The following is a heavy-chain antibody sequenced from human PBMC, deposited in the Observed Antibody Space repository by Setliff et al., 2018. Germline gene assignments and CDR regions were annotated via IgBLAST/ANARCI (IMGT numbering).Heavy chain of an antibody. V-gene: IGHV4-39*07. D-gene: IGHD5-18*01. CDR2: TYDSGST. Sequence: SETLSLTCTVSGGPVTRTTTFWGWVRQTPGKGLEWIGSTYDSGSTYYNPSLNSRVTISEDTSKNQFSLKLTFVTAADTAVYYCARAGYIYYYYYMDVWGKGTTVTVSS. J-gene: IGHJ6*03. CDR1: GGPVTRTTTF. CDR3: ARAGYIYYYYYMDV.